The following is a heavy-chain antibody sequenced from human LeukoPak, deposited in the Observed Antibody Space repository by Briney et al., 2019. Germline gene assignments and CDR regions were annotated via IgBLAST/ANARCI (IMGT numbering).Heavy chain of an antibody. CDR3: ARDARDIVVVPGAPYYYYYYMDV. V-gene: IGHV3-53*01. CDR2: IYSGGST. Sequence: PGGSLRLSCAASGFTVSSNYMSWVRQAPGKGLEWVSVIYSGGSTYYADSGKGRFTISRDNSKNTLYLQMNSLSDDDTAVYYCARDARDIVVVPGAPYYYYYYMDVWGKGTTVTVSS. CDR1: GFTVSSNY. D-gene: IGHD2-2*01. J-gene: IGHJ6*03.